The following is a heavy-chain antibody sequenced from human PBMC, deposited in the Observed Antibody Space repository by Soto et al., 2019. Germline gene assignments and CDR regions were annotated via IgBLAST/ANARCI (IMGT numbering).Heavy chain of an antibody. D-gene: IGHD3-22*01. CDR1: GFTFSDYQ. Sequence: ESGGGLVKPGGSLRLSCAASGFTFSDYQMSWIRQAPGKGLEWVSYISGSGTIIYYADSVKGRFTISRDNAKNSLYLQMNSLRAEDTAVYYCARDLGYYDRSGFFDYWGQGTLVTVSS. CDR3: ARDLGYYDRSGFFDY. V-gene: IGHV3-11*01. J-gene: IGHJ4*02. CDR2: ISGSGTII.